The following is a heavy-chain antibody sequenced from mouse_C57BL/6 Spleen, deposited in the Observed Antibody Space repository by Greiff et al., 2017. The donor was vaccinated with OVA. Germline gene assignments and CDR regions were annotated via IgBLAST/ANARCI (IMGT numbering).Heavy chain of an antibody. CDR2: INPNNGGT. J-gene: IGHJ3*01. V-gene: IGHV1-26*01. CDR1: GYTFTDYY. D-gene: IGHD2-4*01. Sequence: VQLQQSGPELVKPGASVKISCKASGYTFTDYYMNWVKQSHGKSLEWIGDINPNNGGTSYNQKFKGKATLTVDKSSSTAYMELRSLTSEDSAVDYCARAEDYDGFAYWGQGTLVTVSA. CDR3: ARAEDYDGFAY.